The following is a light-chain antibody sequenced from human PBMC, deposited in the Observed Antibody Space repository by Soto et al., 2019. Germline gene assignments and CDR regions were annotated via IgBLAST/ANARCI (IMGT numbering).Light chain of an antibody. J-gene: IGKJ1*01. Sequence: EIVLTQSPATLSLSPGDRATLSCRASQRIGTYLAWYQQKAGQAPSLLIYDTSNRATGIPTRFSGSGSGTDFTLTISSLEPEDFEFYFFQHRSNTPPTWTFGQGTKVEIK. CDR3: QHRSNTPPTWT. V-gene: IGKV3-11*01. CDR2: DTS. CDR1: QRIGTY.